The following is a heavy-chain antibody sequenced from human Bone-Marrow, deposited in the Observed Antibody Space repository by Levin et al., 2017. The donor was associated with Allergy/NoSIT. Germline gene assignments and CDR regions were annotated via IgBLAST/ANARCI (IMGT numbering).Heavy chain of an antibody. V-gene: IGHV3-23*01. CDR3: AKDWMGYCSSTSCQGAYYYYMDV. D-gene: IGHD2-2*01. J-gene: IGHJ6*03. CDR1: GFTFSSYA. CDR2: ISGSGGST. Sequence: GGSLRLSCAASGFTFSSYAMSWVRQAPGKGLEWVSAISGSGGSTYYADSVKGRFTISRDNSKNTLYLQMNSLRAEDTAVYYCAKDWMGYCSSTSCQGAYYYYMDVWGKGTTVTVSS.